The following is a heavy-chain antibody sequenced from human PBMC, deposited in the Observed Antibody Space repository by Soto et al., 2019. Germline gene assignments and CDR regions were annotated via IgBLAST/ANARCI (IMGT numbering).Heavy chain of an antibody. V-gene: IGHV1-69*13. D-gene: IGHD3-10*01. J-gene: IGHJ5*02. CDR1: GGGNLRDYR. CDR2: IIPKLGSA. Sequence: ASVKVSCKASGGGNLRDYRTTWVRRAPGQGLEWMGGIIPKLGSANYAQNFQGRVTVTADESTSTVYMELRSLRSDDTAVYYCARTKRERANYYGSGSHRGGDWFDPWGQGTLVTVSS. CDR3: ARTKRERANYYGSGSHRGGDWFDP.